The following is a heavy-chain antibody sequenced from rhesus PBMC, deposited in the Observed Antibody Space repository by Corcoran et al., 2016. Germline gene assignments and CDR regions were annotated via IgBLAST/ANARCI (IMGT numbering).Heavy chain of an antibody. D-gene: IGHD5-42*01. J-gene: IGHJ4*01. Sequence: QVQLQESGPGLVKPSETLPLTCAVSGASISSNYWSWIRQPPGKGLEWIGYIYGGSGSPRDHPSLKSRVPISKDTSTDQFSLKLSSVTAADTAVYYCARGISRFDYWGQGVLVNVSS. V-gene: IGHV4-147*01. CDR2: IYGGSGSP. CDR1: GASISSNY. CDR3: ARGISRFDY.